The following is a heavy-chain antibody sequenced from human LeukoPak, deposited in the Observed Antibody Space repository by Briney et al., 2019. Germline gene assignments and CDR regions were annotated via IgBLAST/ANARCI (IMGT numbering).Heavy chain of an antibody. CDR1: GGSISSSSYY. Sequence: SETLSLTCTVSGGSISSSSYYWGWIRQPPGKGLEWIGSIYNSGSTYYNPSLKSRVTISVDTSKNQFSLKLSSVTAADTAVYYCARQGGGTTGIFEWFDPWGQGTLVTVSS. CDR3: ARQGGGTTGIFEWFDP. V-gene: IGHV4-39*01. D-gene: IGHD1-1*01. CDR2: IYNSGST. J-gene: IGHJ5*02.